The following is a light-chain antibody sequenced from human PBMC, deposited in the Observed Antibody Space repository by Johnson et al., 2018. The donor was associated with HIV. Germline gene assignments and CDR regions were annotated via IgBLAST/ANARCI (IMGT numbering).Light chain of an antibody. Sequence: QSVLTQPPSVSAAPGQKVTISCSGTSSNVGNNYVSWYQQFPGTAPKLLIYEKNKRPSGIPDRFSASKSGTSATLAITGLQTGDEADYYCGTWDSSLSAGVFGTGTKVTVL. V-gene: IGLV1-51*02. J-gene: IGLJ1*01. CDR2: EKN. CDR1: SSNVGNNY. CDR3: GTWDSSLSAGV.